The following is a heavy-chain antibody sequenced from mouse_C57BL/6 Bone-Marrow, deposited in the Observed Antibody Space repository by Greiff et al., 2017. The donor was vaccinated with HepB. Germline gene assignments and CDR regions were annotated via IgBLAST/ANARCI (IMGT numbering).Heavy chain of an antibody. V-gene: IGHV1-15*01. CDR1: GYTFTDYE. D-gene: IGHD1-1*01. CDR2: IDPETGGT. CDR3: TREDYYGSSYVGAMDY. J-gene: IGHJ4*01. Sequence: QVQLKESGAELVRPGASVTLSCKASGYTFTDYEMHWVKQTPVHGLEWIGAIDPETGGTAYNQKFKGKAILTADKSSSTAYMELRSLTSEDSAVYYCTREDYYGSSYVGAMDYWGQGTSVTVSS.